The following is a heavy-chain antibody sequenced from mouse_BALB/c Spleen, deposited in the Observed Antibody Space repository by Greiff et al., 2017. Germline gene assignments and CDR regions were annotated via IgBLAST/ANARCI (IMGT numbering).Heavy chain of an antibody. V-gene: IGHV5-4*02. Sequence: EVQVVESGGGLVKPGGSLKLSCAASGFTFSDYYMYWVRQTPEKRLEWVATISDGGSYTYYPDSVKGRFTISRDIAKNNLYLQMSSLKSEDTAMYYCASYYYGSSWYFDVWGAGTTVTVSS. J-gene: IGHJ1*01. CDR2: ISDGGSYT. CDR1: GFTFSDYY. D-gene: IGHD1-1*01. CDR3: ASYYYGSSWYFDV.